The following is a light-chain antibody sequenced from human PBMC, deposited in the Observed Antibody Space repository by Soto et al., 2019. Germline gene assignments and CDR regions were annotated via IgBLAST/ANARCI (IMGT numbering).Light chain of an antibody. Sequence: DIQLTQSPSFLSASVGDRVTITCRASQGISSYLAWYHQKPGKAPKLLIYAASTLQSGVPSRFSGSGSGTEFTLTISSLQPEDFATYYCQQLNSYPTFGPGTKVDIK. J-gene: IGKJ3*01. V-gene: IGKV1-9*01. CDR1: QGISSY. CDR2: AAS. CDR3: QQLNSYPT.